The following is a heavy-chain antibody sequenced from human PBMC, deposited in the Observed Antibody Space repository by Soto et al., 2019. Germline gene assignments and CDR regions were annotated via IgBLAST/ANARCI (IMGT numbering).Heavy chain of an antibody. Sequence: SETLSLTCTVSGGSISSSSYYWGWIRQPPGKGLEWIGSIYYSGSTYYNPSLKSRVTISVDTSKNQFSLKLSSVTAADTAVYYCARLGCSGGSCYSLGYYYYYMGVWAKGPRSPSP. D-gene: IGHD2-15*01. J-gene: IGHJ6*03. CDR1: GGSISSSSYY. V-gene: IGHV4-39*01. CDR2: IYYSGST. CDR3: ARLGCSGGSCYSLGYYYYYMGV.